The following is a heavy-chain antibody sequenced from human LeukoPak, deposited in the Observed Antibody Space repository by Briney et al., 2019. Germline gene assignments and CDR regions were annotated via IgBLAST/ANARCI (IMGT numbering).Heavy chain of an antibody. V-gene: IGHV3-30*18. CDR3: AKSSSSFDY. CDR2: ISYDGSNK. CDR1: GFTLSSYG. D-gene: IGHD6-13*01. J-gene: IGHJ4*02. Sequence: GRSLSLSCAASGFTLSSYGMHWVHQAPGKGLEWVAVISYDGSNKYYADSVKGRFTISRDNSKNTLYLQMNSLRAEDTAVYYYAKSSSSFDYWGQGTLVTVSS.